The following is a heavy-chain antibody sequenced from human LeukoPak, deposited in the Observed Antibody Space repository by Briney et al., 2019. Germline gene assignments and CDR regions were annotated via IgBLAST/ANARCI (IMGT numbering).Heavy chain of an antibody. J-gene: IGHJ4*02. V-gene: IGHV3-30-3*01. CDR1: GFTFDNFP. CDR2: ISYDGSNK. Sequence: PGGSLRLSCAASGFTFDNFPLHWVRQAPGKGLEWVAVISYDGSNKYYADSVKGRFTISRDNSKNTLYLQMNSLRAEDTAVYYCVGYSNYPYWGQGTLVTVSS. D-gene: IGHD4-11*01. CDR3: VGYSNYPY.